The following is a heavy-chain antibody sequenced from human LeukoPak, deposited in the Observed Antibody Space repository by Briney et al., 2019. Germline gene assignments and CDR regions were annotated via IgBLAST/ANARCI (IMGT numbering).Heavy chain of an antibody. CDR1: GGSISSGSYY. CDR3: AREVITFGGVIVRDAFDI. V-gene: IGHV4-61*02. Sequence: SETLSLTCTVSGGSISSGSYYWSWIRQPAGKGLEWIGRIYTSGSTNYNPSLKSRVTISVDTSKNQFSLKLSSVTAADTAVYYCAREVITFGGVIVRDAFDIRGQGTMVTVSS. D-gene: IGHD3-16*02. CDR2: IYTSGST. J-gene: IGHJ3*02.